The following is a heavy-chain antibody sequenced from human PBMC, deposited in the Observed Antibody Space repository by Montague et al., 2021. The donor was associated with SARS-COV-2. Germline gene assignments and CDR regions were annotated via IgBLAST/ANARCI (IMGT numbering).Heavy chain of an antibody. V-gene: IGHV3-23*01. CDR3: AKEMGHGRPFDY. J-gene: IGHJ4*02. CDR2: IGGSGDT. CDR1: GFTSGLIYRNVA. Sequence: SLRLSCAASGFTSGLIYRNVAMRWAGQAPGKGLECASAIGGSGDTYYADCVKGRFAIARDNSKNTLYLQMNSLRADDTDLYYCAKEMGHGRPFDYWGQGAMVTVSS. D-gene: IGHD2-15*01.